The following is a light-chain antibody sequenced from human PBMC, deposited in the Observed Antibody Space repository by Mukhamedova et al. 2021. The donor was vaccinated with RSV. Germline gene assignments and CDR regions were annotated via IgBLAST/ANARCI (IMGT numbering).Light chain of an antibody. V-gene: IGKV3-15*01. CDR3: QQYNNWPNS. J-gene: IGKJ2*03. CDR2: GAS. Sequence: AILSCRASQSVSSNLAWYQQKPGQAPRHLIYGASTRATGIPARFSGTESGTEFTLTISSLQSEDFAIYYCQQYNNWPNSFGQGTK. CDR1: QSVSSN.